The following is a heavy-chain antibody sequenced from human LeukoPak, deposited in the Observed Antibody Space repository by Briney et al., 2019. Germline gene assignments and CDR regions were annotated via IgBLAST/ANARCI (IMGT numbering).Heavy chain of an antibody. Sequence: SETLSLTCAVYGGSFSGYYWSWIRQPPGKGLEWIGEINHSGSTNYNPSLKSRVTISVDTSKNQFSLKLSSVTAADTAVYYCARLHLVSTGWHPMADSWGQGTLVTVYS. CDR2: INHSGST. CDR1: GGSFSGYY. J-gene: IGHJ4*02. D-gene: IGHD6-19*01. V-gene: IGHV4-34*01. CDR3: ARLHLVSTGWHPMADS.